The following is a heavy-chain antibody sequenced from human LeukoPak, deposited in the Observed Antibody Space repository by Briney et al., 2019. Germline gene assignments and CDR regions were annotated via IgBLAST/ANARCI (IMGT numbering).Heavy chain of an antibody. D-gene: IGHD1-26*01. J-gene: IGHJ4*02. Sequence: GASVKVSCKASGYTFTSYDINWVRQATGQGLEWMGWTNPKSGNTGYAQKFKGRVTMTGSTSISTAYMELSSLRSEDTAVYYCARVTGSIDYWGQGTLVTVSS. CDR2: TNPKSGNT. CDR1: GYTFTSYD. CDR3: ARVTGSIDY. V-gene: IGHV1-8*01.